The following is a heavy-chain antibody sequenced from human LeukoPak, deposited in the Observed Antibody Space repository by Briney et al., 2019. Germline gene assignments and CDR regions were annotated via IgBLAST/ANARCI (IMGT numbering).Heavy chain of an antibody. J-gene: IGHJ4*02. V-gene: IGHV3-30*02. CDR3: AKDGQQWLVPDY. Sequence: GGSLRLSCAASGFTFSSYGMHWVRQAPGKGLEWVAFIRYDGSNKYYADSVKGRFTISRDNSKNTLYLQMNSLRAEDTAVYYCAKDGQQWLVPDYWGQGTLVTVSS. CDR1: GFTFSSYG. CDR2: IRYDGSNK. D-gene: IGHD6-19*01.